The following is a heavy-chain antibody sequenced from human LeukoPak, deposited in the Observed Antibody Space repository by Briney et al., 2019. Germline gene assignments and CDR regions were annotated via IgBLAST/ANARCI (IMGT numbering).Heavy chain of an antibody. CDR3: AKVAKYYYGSETYYFFEH. J-gene: IGHJ4*02. CDR2: IKQDGSEK. V-gene: IGHV3-7*01. D-gene: IGHD3-10*01. CDR1: GFTFSRYW. Sequence: GGSLRLSCAASGFTFSRYWMSWVRQAPGKGLEWVANIKQDGSEKDYVDSVKGRFTISRDNAKNSLYLQMNSLRAEDTAVYYCAKVAKYYYGSETYYFFEHWGQGTPVTASS.